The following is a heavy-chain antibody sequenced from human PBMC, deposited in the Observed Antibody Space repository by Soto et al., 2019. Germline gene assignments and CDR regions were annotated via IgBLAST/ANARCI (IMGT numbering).Heavy chain of an antibody. CDR3: ARFGAAAAHDDN. D-gene: IGHD2-2*01. CDR2: IYYSGIT. V-gene: IGHV4-59*01. Sequence: ETLSLTCTVSGGSISSYCWSWIRQPPGKGLEWIGYIYYSGITNYNPSLKSRVTISVDTSKNQFSLQLTSVTAADTAVYYVARFGAAAAHDDNWGQGTLVTVSS. CDR1: GGSISSYC. J-gene: IGHJ4*02.